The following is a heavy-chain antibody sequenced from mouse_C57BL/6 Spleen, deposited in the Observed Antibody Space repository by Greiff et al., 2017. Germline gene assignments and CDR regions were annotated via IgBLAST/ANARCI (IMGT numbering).Heavy chain of an antibody. D-gene: IGHD1-1*01. CDR2: IYPRSGNT. Sequence: QVQLQQSGAELARPGASVKLSCKASGYTFTSYGISWVKQRTGQGLEWIGEIYPRSGNTYYNEKFKGKATMTADKSSSTAYMELRSLTSEDSAVYCCARGAYGSSYDWYFDVWGTGTTVTVSS. CDR3: ARGAYGSSYDWYFDV. CDR1: GYTFTSYG. V-gene: IGHV1-81*01. J-gene: IGHJ1*03.